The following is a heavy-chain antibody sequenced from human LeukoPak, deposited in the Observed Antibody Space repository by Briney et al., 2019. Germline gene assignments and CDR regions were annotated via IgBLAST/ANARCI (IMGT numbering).Heavy chain of an antibody. V-gene: IGHV4-39*07. CDR2: IYYDGST. D-gene: IGHD3-10*01. J-gene: IGHJ4*02. Sequence: SETLSLTCTVSGGSISITNYYWGWIRQPPGKGLEWIGNIYYDGSTNYNPSLKSRVTISVDTSKNQFSLKLSSVTAADTAVYYCARIWAGDYFDYWGQGTLVTVSS. CDR3: ARIWAGDYFDY. CDR1: GGSISITNYY.